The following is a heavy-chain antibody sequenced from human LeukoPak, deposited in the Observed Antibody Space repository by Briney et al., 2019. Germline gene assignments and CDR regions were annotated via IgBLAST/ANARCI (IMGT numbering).Heavy chain of an antibody. Sequence: SETLSLTCFVSGDSINTGGYYWSWIRQHPGKGLEWIGYINYSGSTFYNPSLKSRVTISIDTSKNHFSLKMSSVTAADTAVYYCARSLDIGHYYYYMDVWGEGTTVTVSS. CDR3: ARSLDIGHYYYYMDV. CDR1: GDSINTGGYY. V-gene: IGHV4-31*03. J-gene: IGHJ6*03. D-gene: IGHD3-9*01. CDR2: INYSGST.